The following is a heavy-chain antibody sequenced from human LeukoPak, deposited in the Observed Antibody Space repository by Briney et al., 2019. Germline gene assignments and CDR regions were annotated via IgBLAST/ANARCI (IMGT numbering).Heavy chain of an antibody. CDR2: ISYDGSKK. CDR1: GFTISSYG. Sequence: GRSLRLSCAASGFTISSYGMHWVGQARGKGLEWVAVISYDGSKKYYADSVKGRFTISRDNSKNTLYLQMNSLRAEDTAVYYCAKDAERYHWNYVEYFQHWGQGTQVTVSS. D-gene: IGHD1-7*01. V-gene: IGHV3-30*18. J-gene: IGHJ1*01. CDR3: AKDAERYHWNYVEYFQH.